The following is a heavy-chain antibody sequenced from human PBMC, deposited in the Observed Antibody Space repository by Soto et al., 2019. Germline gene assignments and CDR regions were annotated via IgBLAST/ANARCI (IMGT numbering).Heavy chain of an antibody. CDR1: GFTFSSYS. CDR2: IISSSSYI. J-gene: IGHJ1*01. D-gene: IGHD2-2*01. V-gene: IGHV3-21*01. CDR3: ARDSVGYCSSTSCYAVYYFQH. Sequence: GGSLRLSCAASGFTFSSYSMNWVRQAPGKGLEWVSSIISSSSYIYYAGSVKGRFTISRDNAKNSLYLQMNSLRAEDTAVYYCARDSVGYCSSTSCYAVYYFQHWGQGTLVTVSS.